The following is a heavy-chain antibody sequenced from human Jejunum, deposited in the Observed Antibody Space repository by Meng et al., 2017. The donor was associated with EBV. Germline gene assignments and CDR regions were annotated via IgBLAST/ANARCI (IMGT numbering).Heavy chain of an antibody. J-gene: IGHJ4*02. CDR1: GGSVSRSSYD. CDR2: ISYSGST. V-gene: IGHV4-39*07. D-gene: IGHD3-22*01. CDR3: ARTYYYDSSGYAPFDY. Sequence: QLQMQEMGPGLVKPPETLSLTCIVAGGSVSRSSYDWGWIRQPPGKGLEWIGSISYSGSTYYNPSLKSRVTISVDTSKNQFSLKLSSVTAADTAVYYCARTYYYDSSGYAPFDYWGQGTLVTVSS.